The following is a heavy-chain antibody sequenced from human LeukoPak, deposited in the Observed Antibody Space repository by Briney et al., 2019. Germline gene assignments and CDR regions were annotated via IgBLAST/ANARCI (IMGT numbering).Heavy chain of an antibody. D-gene: IGHD5-18*01. J-gene: IGHJ3*02. CDR3: ARDLHTAIPGHAFDT. CDR2: ISSSSGII. Sequence: GGSLRLSCAASGFTFSSYSMNWVRQAPGKGLEWVSYISSSSGIIYYADSVKGRFTISRDNAKNSLYLQMNSLRDEDTAVYYCARDLHTAIPGHAFDTWGQGTMVTVSS. V-gene: IGHV3-48*02. CDR1: GFTFSSYS.